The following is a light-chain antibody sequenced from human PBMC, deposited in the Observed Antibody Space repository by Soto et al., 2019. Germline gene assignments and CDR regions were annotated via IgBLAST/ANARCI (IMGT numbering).Light chain of an antibody. CDR2: KDN. CDR1: ALPNQY. CDR3: QSAYSSVTYVWV. J-gene: IGLJ3*02. Sequence: SYELTQPPSVSVSPGQTARITCSGDALPNQYVYWFQQKPGQAPVLVIYKDNERPSGIPERFSGSSSGTTATLTISGVQAEDEADYYCQSAYSSVTYVWVFGGGTKLTVL. V-gene: IGLV3-25*03.